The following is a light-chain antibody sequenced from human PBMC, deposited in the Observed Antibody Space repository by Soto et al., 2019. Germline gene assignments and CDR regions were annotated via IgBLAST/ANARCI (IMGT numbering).Light chain of an antibody. CDR2: KAS. CDR3: QQYNDYSWT. J-gene: IGKJ1*01. Sequence: DIQMTQSPSTLSASVGDRVSINCRASQSISAWFAWYQQTPGKAPRLLIYKASTLEIGVPSRFSGSGSGTEFTLTISSLQPDDVATYYCQQYNDYSWTFGQGTKV. V-gene: IGKV1-5*03. CDR1: QSISAW.